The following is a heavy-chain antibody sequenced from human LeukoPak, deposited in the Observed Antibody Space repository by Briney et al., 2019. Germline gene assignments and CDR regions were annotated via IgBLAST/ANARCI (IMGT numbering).Heavy chain of an antibody. Sequence: GRSLRLSCAASGFTFSSYGMHWVRQAPGKGLEWVAVIWYDGSNKYYADSVKGRFTISRDNSKNTLYLQMNSLRAEDTAVYYCARQSGLGGYTLDYWGQGTLVTVSS. CDR2: IWYDGSNK. CDR3: ARQSGLGGYTLDY. D-gene: IGHD3-22*01. CDR1: GFTFSSYG. J-gene: IGHJ4*02. V-gene: IGHV3-33*08.